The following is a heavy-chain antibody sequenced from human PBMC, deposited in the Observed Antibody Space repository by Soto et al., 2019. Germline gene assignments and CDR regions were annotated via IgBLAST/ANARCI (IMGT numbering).Heavy chain of an antibody. D-gene: IGHD3-16*01. V-gene: IGHV4-4*02. CDR3: VSKLGPYYYGLDV. Sequence: SETLSLTCTVYGDSITNNHWWSWVRQDPGNGPELIEEIYHTGIANYNPSRESRVAFSVDKSKNQFALSLTSVTAADTAVYYGVSKLGPYYYGLDVWGQGTTVTVSS. CDR1: GDSITNNHW. CDR2: IYHTGIA. J-gene: IGHJ6*02.